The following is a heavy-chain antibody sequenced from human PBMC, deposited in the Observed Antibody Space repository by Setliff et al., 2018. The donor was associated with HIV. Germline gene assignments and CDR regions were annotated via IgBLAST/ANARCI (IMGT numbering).Heavy chain of an antibody. CDR2: ISGYNGNT. CDR1: GYTFSSYG. Sequence: ASVKVSCKASGYTFSSYGISWVRQAPGQGLQWVGWISGYNGNTHYAQNVQGRVTMTTDTSTNTAYMDLRSLRSDDTAVYYCTKDGLAAGARAFDIWGQGTMITVS. D-gene: IGHD6-13*01. J-gene: IGHJ3*02. CDR3: TKDGLAAGARAFDI. V-gene: IGHV1-18*01.